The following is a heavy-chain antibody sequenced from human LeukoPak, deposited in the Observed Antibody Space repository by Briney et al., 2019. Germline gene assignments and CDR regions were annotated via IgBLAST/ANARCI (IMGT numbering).Heavy chain of an antibody. CDR3: ARVTIFGVVTKAAFDI. V-gene: IGHV1-18*01. CDR2: ISAYNGNT. D-gene: IGHD3-3*01. J-gene: IGHJ3*02. Sequence: ASVKVSCKASGYTFTSYGISWVRQAPGQGLEWMGRISAYNGNTNYAQKLQGRVTMTTDTSTSTAYMELRSLRSDDTAVYYCARVTIFGVVTKAAFDIWGQGTMVPVSS. CDR1: GYTFTSYG.